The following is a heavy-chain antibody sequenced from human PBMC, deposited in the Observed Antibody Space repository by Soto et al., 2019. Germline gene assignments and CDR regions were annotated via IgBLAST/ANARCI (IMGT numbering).Heavy chain of an antibody. CDR1: GGTFNSYT. CDR3: ATEDVRRQPNWFDP. D-gene: IGHD6-13*01. Sequence: SVKVSCKASGGTFNSYTICWVRQAPGQGLEWMGRIIPILGIANYAQKFQGRVTITADKSTSTAYMELSSLRSEDTAVYYCATEDVRRQPNWFDPWGQGTLVTVSS. J-gene: IGHJ5*02. CDR2: IIPILGIA. V-gene: IGHV1-69*04.